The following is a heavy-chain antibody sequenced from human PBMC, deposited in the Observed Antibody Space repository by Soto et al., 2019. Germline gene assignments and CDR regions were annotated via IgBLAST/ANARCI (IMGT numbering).Heavy chain of an antibody. J-gene: IGHJ4*02. V-gene: IGHV1-2*02. CDR2: INPNSGGT. Sequence: ASVKVSCKASGYTFTGYYMHWVRHAPGQGLEWMGWINPNSGGTNYAQKFQGRVTMTRDTSISTAYMELSRLRSDDTAVYYCARVSHCSSTSCYPGGFDYWGQRTLVTVS. CDR3: ARVSHCSSTSCYPGGFDY. CDR1: GYTFTGYY. D-gene: IGHD2-2*01.